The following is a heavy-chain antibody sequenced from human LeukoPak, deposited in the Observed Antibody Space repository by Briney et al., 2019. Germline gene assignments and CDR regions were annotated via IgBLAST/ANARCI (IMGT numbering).Heavy chain of an antibody. J-gene: IGHJ4*02. D-gene: IGHD6-13*01. CDR2: IKKDGSEK. Sequence: GGSLRLSCAASGFTFSRYWMSWVRQAPGKGLEWVANIKKDGSEKYYVDSVKGRFTISRDNAKNSLYLQMNSLKPEDTAVYYCARVAEAAAFDSWGQGTLVTVSS. CDR3: ARVAEAAAFDS. CDR1: GFTFSRYW. V-gene: IGHV3-7*01.